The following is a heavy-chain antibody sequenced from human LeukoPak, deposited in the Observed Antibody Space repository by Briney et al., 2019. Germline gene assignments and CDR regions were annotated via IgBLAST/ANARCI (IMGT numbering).Heavy chain of an antibody. V-gene: IGHV1-69*13. D-gene: IGHD6-19*01. CDR3: ARGRRYSSGWTPRPGRAFDI. CDR2: IIPIFGTA. CDR1: GGTFSSYA. J-gene: IGHJ3*02. Sequence: ASVKVSCKASGGTFSSYAISWVRQAPGQGLEWMGGIIPIFGTANYAQKFQGRVTITADESTSTAYMELSSLRSEDTAVYYCARGRRYSSGWTPRPGRAFDIWGQGTMVTVSS.